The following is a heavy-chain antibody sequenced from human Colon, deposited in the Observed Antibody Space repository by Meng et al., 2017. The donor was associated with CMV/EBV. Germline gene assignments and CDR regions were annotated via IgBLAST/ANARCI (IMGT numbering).Heavy chain of an antibody. J-gene: IGHJ6*02. V-gene: IGHV1-69*04. D-gene: IGHD2-21*01. CDR2: VIPITDIT. CDR3: ARDNGGEVSEEHYYYYGMDV. CDR1: GGTFTSYT. Sequence: SVKVSCKASGGTFTSYTFSWVRQAPGQGLEWLGRVIPITDITNYAQKFQGRLTITADKSTKTAFMELSSLRSEDTAVYYCARDNGGEVSEEHYYYYGMDVWGQGTTVTVSS.